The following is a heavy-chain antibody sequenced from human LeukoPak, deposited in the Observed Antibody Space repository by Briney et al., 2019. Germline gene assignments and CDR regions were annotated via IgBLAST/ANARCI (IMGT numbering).Heavy chain of an antibody. Sequence: PGGSLRLSCAASGFTFSSYSMNWVRQAPGKGLEWVSSISSSSSNIYYADSLKGRFTISRDNAKNSLYLQMNSLRAEDTAVYYCASEQQLVRVVLWGQGTLVTVSS. V-gene: IGHV3-21*01. CDR1: GFTFSSYS. J-gene: IGHJ4*02. CDR2: ISSSSSNI. D-gene: IGHD6-13*01. CDR3: ASEQQLVRVVL.